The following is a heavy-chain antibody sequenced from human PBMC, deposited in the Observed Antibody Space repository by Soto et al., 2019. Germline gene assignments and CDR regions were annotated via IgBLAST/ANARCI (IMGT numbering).Heavy chain of an antibody. Sequence: SHTLSLPCGVSGNSVSSNSAVLNFIKQSPSRGLYWLVRTYYSSQWYNDYAVSVKSRITINPDTSKNQLSLQLNSVTPEDTAVYYCVRSSNWSFESWGQGTLVTVSS. J-gene: IGHJ4*02. CDR1: GNSVSSNSAV. CDR3: VRSSNWSFES. CDR2: TYYSSQWYN. V-gene: IGHV6-1*01. D-gene: IGHD6-13*01.